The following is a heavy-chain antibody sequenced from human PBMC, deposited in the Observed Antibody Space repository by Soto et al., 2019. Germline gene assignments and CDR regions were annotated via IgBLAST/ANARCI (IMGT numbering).Heavy chain of an antibody. CDR3: ARDRRSPLDNVLLFWEPPPYYYGMDV. CDR1: GYTFTSYG. J-gene: IGHJ6*02. CDR2: ISAYNGNT. D-gene: IGHD3-3*01. V-gene: IGHV1-18*04. Sequence: ASVKVSCKASGYTFTSYGISWVRQAPGQGLEWMGWISAYNGNTNYAQKLQGRVTMTTDTSTSTAYMELRSLRSDDTAVYYCARDRRSPLDNVLLFWEPPPYYYGMDVWGQGTTVTVSS.